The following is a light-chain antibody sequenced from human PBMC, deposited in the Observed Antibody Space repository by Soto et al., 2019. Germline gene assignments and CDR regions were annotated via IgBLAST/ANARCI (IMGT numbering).Light chain of an antibody. V-gene: IGKV1-5*01. CDR1: QSISSW. J-gene: IGKJ2*01. CDR2: DAS. Sequence: DIQMTQSPSTLSASVGDRVTITCRASQSISSWLAWYQQKPGKAPKLLIYDASSLESGVPSRFSGSGSGTEFPLTISSLHPDDFATYYCQQYNSYSQTFGQGTKLEIK. CDR3: QQYNSYSQT.